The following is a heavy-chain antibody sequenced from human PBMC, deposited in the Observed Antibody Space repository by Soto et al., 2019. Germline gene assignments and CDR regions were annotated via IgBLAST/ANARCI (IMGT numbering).Heavy chain of an antibody. J-gene: IGHJ6*02. D-gene: IGHD2-8*01. CDR1: GGTFSSYA. Sequence: GASVKVSCKASGGTFSSYAISWVRQAPGQGLEWMGGIIPIFGTANYAQKFQGRVTITADESTSTAYMELSSLRSEDTAVYYCARATRYCTNGVCFRYYYYGMDVWGQGTMVTVSS. V-gene: IGHV1-69*13. CDR2: IIPIFGTA. CDR3: ARATRYCTNGVCFRYYYYGMDV.